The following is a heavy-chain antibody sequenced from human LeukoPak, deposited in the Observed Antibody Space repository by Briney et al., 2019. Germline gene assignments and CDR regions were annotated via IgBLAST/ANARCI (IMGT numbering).Heavy chain of an antibody. D-gene: IGHD2-2*01. CDR3: ARRSIVPAAGFDY. CDR2: INPSGGST. V-gene: IGHV1-46*01. CDR1: GYTITSYY. Sequence: GASVKVSCKASGYTITSYYMHWVRQAPGQGLEWMGIINPSGGSTSYAQKFQGRVTMTRDMSTSTVYMELSSLRSEDTAVYYCARRSIVPAAGFDYWGQGTLVTVSS. J-gene: IGHJ4*02.